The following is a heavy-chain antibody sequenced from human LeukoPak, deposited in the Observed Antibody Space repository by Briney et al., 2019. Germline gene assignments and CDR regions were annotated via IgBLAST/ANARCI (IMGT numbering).Heavy chain of an antibody. CDR2: ISAYNGNT. CDR1: GYTFTSYG. CDR3: ASGRITYYYGSGSYQPYYYYGMDV. V-gene: IGHV1-18*01. Sequence: ASVKVSCKASGYTFTSYGISWVRQAPGQGLEWTGWISAYNGNTNYAQKLQGRVTMTTDTSTSTAYMELRSLRSDDTAVYYCASGRITYYYGSGSYQPYYYYGMDVWGQGTTVTVSS. J-gene: IGHJ6*02. D-gene: IGHD3-10*01.